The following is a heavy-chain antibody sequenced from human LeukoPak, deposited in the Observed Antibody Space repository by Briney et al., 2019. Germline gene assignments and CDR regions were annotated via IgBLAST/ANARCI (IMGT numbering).Heavy chain of an antibody. CDR2: IKSDGSTT. CDR3: ARDWGYSYGLDY. CDR1: GSNFSNYW. J-gene: IGHJ4*02. Sequence: GGSRRLSCAASGSNFSNYWMHWVRQAPGKGLVWVSRIKSDGSTTAYADSVKGRFTISRDNAKNTLYLQMNSLRAEDTAVYHCARDWGYSYGLDYWGQGTLVTVSS. V-gene: IGHV3-74*01. D-gene: IGHD5-18*01.